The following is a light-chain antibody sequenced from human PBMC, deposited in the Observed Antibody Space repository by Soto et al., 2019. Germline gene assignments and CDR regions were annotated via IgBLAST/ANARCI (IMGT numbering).Light chain of an antibody. CDR3: QQYGSSPWT. V-gene: IGKV3-20*01. CDR1: QSVSSKY. J-gene: IGKJ1*01. Sequence: EMVLTQSPGTLSLSPGERATLSCRASQSVSSKYLGWYQQKPGQAPRPLIYGASSRATGIPDRFSGSGAGTDFTLTISRLESEDFAVYYCQQYGSSPWTCGQGTKVEIK. CDR2: GAS.